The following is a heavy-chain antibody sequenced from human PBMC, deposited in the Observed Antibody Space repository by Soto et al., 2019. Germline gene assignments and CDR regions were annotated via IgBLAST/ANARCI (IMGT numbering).Heavy chain of an antibody. CDR1: GGSFSGYY. J-gene: IGHJ6*02. D-gene: IGHD3-22*01. CDR2: INHSGST. Sequence: QLQLQQWGAGLLKPSETLSLTCAVYGGSFSGYYWSWIRQPPGKGLEWIGEINHSGSTNYNPSLKSRVAISVDTSKNQFSLKLSSVTAADTAVYYCARGQPRYYDSSGYLRVWGQGTTVTVSS. CDR3: ARGQPRYYDSSGYLRV. V-gene: IGHV4-34*01.